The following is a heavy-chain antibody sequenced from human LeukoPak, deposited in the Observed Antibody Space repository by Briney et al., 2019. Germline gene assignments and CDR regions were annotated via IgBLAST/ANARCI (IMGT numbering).Heavy chain of an antibody. V-gene: IGHV3-9*01. D-gene: IGHD6-13*01. CDR3: ARAGYSSSWYYFDY. CDR1: GFTFDDYA. J-gene: IGHJ4*02. CDR2: ISWNSGSI. Sequence: GGSLRLFCAASGFTFDDYAMHWVRQAPGKGLEWVSGISWNSGSIGYADSVKGRFTISRDNAKNSLYLQMNSLRAEDAAVYYCARAGYSSSWYYFDYWGQGTLVTVSS.